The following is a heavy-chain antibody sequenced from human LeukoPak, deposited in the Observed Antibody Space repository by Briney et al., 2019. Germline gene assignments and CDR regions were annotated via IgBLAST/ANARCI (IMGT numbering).Heavy chain of an antibody. Sequence: ASVKLSCKASGYTFTSNGISWVRQAPRQGLELMGWVSAYNGNTNEAQKLQRRVTMTTDTSTSTAYMELRSLRSDDTAVYYCARDRRYYARSGYPTTWGQGTLVTVSS. D-gene: IGHD3-22*01. CDR2: VSAYNGNT. CDR3: ARDRRYYARSGYPTT. J-gene: IGHJ5*02. CDR1: GYTFTSNG. V-gene: IGHV1-18*01.